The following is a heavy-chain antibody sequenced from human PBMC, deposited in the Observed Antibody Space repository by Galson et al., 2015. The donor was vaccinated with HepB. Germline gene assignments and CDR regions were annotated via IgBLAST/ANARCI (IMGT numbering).Heavy chain of an antibody. V-gene: IGHV3-30-3*01. J-gene: IGHJ4*02. CDR1: GFTFSSYA. Sequence: SLRLSCAASGFTFSSYAMHWVRQAPGKGLEWVAVISYDGSNKYYADSVKGRFTISRDNSKNTLCLQMNSLRAEDTAVYYCARVGDYSLVDYWGQGTLVTVSS. CDR3: ARVGDYSLVDY. D-gene: IGHD4-11*01. CDR2: ISYDGSNK.